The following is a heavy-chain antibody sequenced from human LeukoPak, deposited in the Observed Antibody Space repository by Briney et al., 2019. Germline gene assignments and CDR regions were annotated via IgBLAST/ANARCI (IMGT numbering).Heavy chain of an antibody. V-gene: IGHV4-34*01. CDR1: GGSFSGYY. J-gene: IGHJ6*03. CDR2: INHSGST. CDR3: ASRTHYDFWSGYYYMDV. D-gene: IGHD3-3*01. Sequence: SETLSLTCAVYGGSFSGYYWSWIRQPPGKGLEWIGEINHSGSTNYNPSLKSRVTISVETSKNQFSLKLSSVTAADTAVYYCASRTHYDFWSGYYYMDVWGKGTTVTVSS.